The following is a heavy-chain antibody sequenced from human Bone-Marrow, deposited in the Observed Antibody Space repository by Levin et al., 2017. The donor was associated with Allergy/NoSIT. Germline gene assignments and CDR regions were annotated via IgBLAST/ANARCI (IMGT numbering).Heavy chain of an antibody. CDR1: GFTFTDAW. D-gene: IGHD3-10*01. CDR2: IKSTSDGWAT. J-gene: IGHJ4*02. Sequence: GSLRLSCAASGFTFTDAWMNWVRQAPGKGLEWIGRIKSTSDGWATDYAAPVKGRFTISRDDSESTVYLLMNSLKIEDTAIYYCTTLGSSRKFDYWGQGALVTVSS. CDR3: TTLGSSRKFDY. V-gene: IGHV3-15*01.